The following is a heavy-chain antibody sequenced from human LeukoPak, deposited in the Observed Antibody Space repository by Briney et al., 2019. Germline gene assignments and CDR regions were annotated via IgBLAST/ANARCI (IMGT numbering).Heavy chain of an antibody. Sequence: ASVKVSCKASGYTFTSYYMHWVRQAPGQGLEWMVIINPSSGSTSYAQKFQGRVTMTRDTSTSTVYMELSSLRSEDTAVYYCARIYCSGGSCQDPRHYLGYWGQGTLVTVSS. D-gene: IGHD2-15*01. CDR2: INPSSGST. CDR1: GYTFTSYY. CDR3: ARIYCSGGSCQDPRHYLGY. J-gene: IGHJ4*02. V-gene: IGHV1-46*01.